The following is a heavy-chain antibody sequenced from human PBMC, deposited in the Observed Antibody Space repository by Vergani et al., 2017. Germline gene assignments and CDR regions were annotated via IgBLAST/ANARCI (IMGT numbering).Heavy chain of an antibody. J-gene: IGHJ4*02. Sequence: VQLVESGGGVVQPGRSLRLSCAASGFTFSSYSMNWVRQAPGKGLEWVSYISSSSSTIYYADSVKGRFTISRDNAKNSLYLQMNSLRDEDTAVYYCAKVPTGWYEGYFDYWGQGTLVTVSS. CDR1: GFTFSSYS. CDR3: AKVPTGWYEGYFDY. CDR2: ISSSSSTI. D-gene: IGHD6-19*01. V-gene: IGHV3-48*02.